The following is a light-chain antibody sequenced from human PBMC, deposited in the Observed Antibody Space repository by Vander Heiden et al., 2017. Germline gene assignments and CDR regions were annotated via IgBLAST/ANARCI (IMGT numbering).Light chain of an antibody. J-gene: IGLJ3*02. CDR1: SLRSYY. Sequence: SSALTQDPAVSVASGMTFRITCKGESLRSYYASWCQQKPGRAPIVVMYDKDNRPSGIPDRCSGASSGNKASLTITGGQAEDEADYYCNCRDTSGLIWVFGGGTKLTVL. CDR3: NCRDTSGLIWV. V-gene: IGLV3-19*01. CDR2: DKD.